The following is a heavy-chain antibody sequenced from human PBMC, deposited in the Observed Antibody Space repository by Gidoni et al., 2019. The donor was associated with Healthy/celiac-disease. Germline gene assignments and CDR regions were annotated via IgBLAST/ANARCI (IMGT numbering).Heavy chain of an antibody. CDR1: GFPVSSYW. Sequence: EVQLVESGGGLVQPGGSLRLSCAASGFPVSSYWMSWVRQAPGKGLEWVANIKQDGSEKYYVDSVKGRFTISRDNAKNSLYLQMNSLRAEDTAVYYCARGLYYYDSSGYSRFDYWGQGTLVTVSS. CDR2: IKQDGSEK. CDR3: ARGLYYYDSSGYSRFDY. D-gene: IGHD3-22*01. J-gene: IGHJ4*02. V-gene: IGHV3-7*01.